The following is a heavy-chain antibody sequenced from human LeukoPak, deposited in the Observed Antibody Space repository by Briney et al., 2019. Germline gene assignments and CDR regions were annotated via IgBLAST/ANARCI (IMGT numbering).Heavy chain of an antibody. CDR3: AKDTSMVRGVMNGMDV. D-gene: IGHD3-10*01. CDR1: GFTFSSYG. V-gene: IGHV3-30*18. J-gene: IGHJ6*04. Sequence: GGSLRLSCAASGFTFSSYGMHWVRQAPGKGLEWVAVTSYDGSNKYYADSVKGRFTISRDNSKNTLYLQMNSLRAEDTAVYYCAKDTSMVRGVMNGMDVWGKGTTVTVSS. CDR2: TSYDGSNK.